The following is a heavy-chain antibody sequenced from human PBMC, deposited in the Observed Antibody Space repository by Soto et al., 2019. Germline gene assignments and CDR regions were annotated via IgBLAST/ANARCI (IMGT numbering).Heavy chain of an antibody. J-gene: IGHJ4*02. V-gene: IGHV5-51*01. CDR1: GYNFINHW. CDR3: ARPTYCSSTHCSPFNC. CDR2: VYPDDSDT. D-gene: IGHD2-2*01. Sequence: GESLKISCKGSGYNFINHWIAWVRQMPGKGLEWMGIVYPDDSDTRYSPSFQGQVTISADKSISTAYLQWSSLEASDTAMYYCARPTYCSSTHCSPFNCWGQGTLVTVSS.